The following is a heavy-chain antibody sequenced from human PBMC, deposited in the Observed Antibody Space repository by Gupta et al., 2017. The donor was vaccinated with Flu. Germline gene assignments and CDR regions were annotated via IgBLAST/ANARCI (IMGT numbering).Heavy chain of an antibody. Sequence: EVRLVASGGGLVKRGGSLSLSCPSYGFTFGNYTMTWIRQAPGKGLEWVSSISASSSFIFYADSVKGRFAVSRDNAKNSLYLQMDSLRADDTAVFFCARSFAYDRSASYDSWGQGTLVTVSS. V-gene: IGHV3-21*02. CDR1: GFTFGNYT. CDR3: ARSFAYDRSASYDS. CDR2: ISASSSFI. D-gene: IGHD3-22*01. J-gene: IGHJ4*02.